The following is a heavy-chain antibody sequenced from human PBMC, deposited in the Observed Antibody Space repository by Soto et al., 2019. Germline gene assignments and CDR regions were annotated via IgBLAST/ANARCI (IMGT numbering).Heavy chain of an antibody. CDR3: AKDLPPSGYYPLGIADDY. V-gene: IGHV3-23*01. Sequence: EVQLLESGGGLVQPGGSLRLSCAASGFTFSSYAMSWVRQAPGKGLEWVSAISGSGGSTYYADSVKGRFTISRDNSKNTQYLQMNSLRAEDTAVYYCAKDLPPSGYYPLGIADDYLGQGTLVTGSS. CDR1: GFTFSSYA. D-gene: IGHD3-22*01. J-gene: IGHJ4*02. CDR2: ISGSGGST.